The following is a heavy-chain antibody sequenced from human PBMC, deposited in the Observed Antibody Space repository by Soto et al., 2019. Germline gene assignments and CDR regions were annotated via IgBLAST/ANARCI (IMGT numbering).Heavy chain of an antibody. CDR2: IYHSGST. Sequence: QLQLQESGSGLVKPSQTLSLTCAVSGGSISSGGYSWSWIRQPPGKGLEWIGYIYHSGSTFYNSFLKSRVAISVDRSKNQFSLRLSSVTAADTAVYYCARDAAISGIEAFDIWGQGTMVTVSS. CDR1: GGSISSGGYS. J-gene: IGHJ3*02. V-gene: IGHV4-30-2*01. CDR3: ARDAAISGIEAFDI. D-gene: IGHD1-20*01.